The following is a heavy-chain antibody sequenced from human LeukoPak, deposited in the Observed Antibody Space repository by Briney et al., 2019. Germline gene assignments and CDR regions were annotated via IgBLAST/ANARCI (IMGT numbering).Heavy chain of an antibody. CDR2: IYTSGST. CDR3: AREYPGIAAAGIHDAFDI. D-gene: IGHD6-13*01. J-gene: IGHJ3*02. CDR1: GFTFSGSA. V-gene: IGHV4-4*07. Sequence: GSLRLSCAASGFTFSGSALHWVRQASGKGLEWVGRIYTSGSTNYNPSLKSRVTISVDTSKNQFSLKLSSVTAADTAVYYCAREYPGIAAAGIHDAFDIWGQGTMVTVSS.